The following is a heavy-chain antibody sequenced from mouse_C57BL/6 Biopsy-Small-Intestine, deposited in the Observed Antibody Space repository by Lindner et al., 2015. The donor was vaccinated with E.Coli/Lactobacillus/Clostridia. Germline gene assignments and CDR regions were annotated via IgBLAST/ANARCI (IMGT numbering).Heavy chain of an antibody. CDR2: ISGYNGDT. D-gene: IGHD2-4*01. CDR1: GYTFANYN. J-gene: IGHJ4*01. Sequence: SVKVSCKASGYTFANYNISWVRQAPGQGLEWMGRISGYNGDTDYAQKFQDRFTMTTVTSTTTAYMELRSLRSDDTAVYYCARAETNNYDYWSGYYTPWGQGTLVTVSS. V-gene: IGHV1S26*01. CDR3: ARAETNNYDYWSGYYTP.